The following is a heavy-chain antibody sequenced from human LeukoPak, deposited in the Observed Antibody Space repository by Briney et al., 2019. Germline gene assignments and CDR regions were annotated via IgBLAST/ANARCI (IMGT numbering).Heavy chain of an antibody. CDR3: LPELGAKNYFDY. Sequence: GMSLRLSCAASGFTFSGHAMHWVRQALGKGLELLAYISHDGSYQYHVDSVKGRFTVSRDNSKNTLYLQMNSLSAEDSAVYYCLPELGAKNYFDYWGQGTLVTVSS. J-gene: IGHJ4*02. D-gene: IGHD1-14*01. CDR1: GFTFSGHA. CDR2: ISHDGSYQ. V-gene: IGHV3-30*03.